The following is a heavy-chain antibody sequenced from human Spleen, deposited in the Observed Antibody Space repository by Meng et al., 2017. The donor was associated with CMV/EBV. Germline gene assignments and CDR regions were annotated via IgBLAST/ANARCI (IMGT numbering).Heavy chain of an antibody. CDR3: ARVLTIFGVVIIPDWFDP. V-gene: IGHV4-39*01. Sequence: SETLSLTCTVSGGSISSSSYYWGWIRQPPGKGLEWIGSIYYSGSTYYNPSLKSRVTISVDTSKNQFSLKLSSVTAADTAVYYCARVLTIFGVVIIPDWFDPWGQGTLVTVSS. CDR1: GGSISSSSYY. J-gene: IGHJ5*02. D-gene: IGHD3-3*01. CDR2: IYYSGST.